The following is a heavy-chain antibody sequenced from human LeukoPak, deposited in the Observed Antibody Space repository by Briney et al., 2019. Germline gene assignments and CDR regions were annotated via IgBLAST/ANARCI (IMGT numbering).Heavy chain of an antibody. CDR3: ARAPSLFFYNSSGYYNGYFDL. V-gene: IGHV3-33*01. Sequence: GRSLRLSCAASGFTFSSYGMHWVRQAPGKGLEWVAVIWFDGSNNYCVDSVKGRFTISRDNSENTLYLQMNSLRADDMAVYYCARAPSLFFYNSSGYYNGYFDLWGRGTLVTVPS. D-gene: IGHD3-22*01. J-gene: IGHJ2*01. CDR2: IWFDGSNN. CDR1: GFTFSSYG.